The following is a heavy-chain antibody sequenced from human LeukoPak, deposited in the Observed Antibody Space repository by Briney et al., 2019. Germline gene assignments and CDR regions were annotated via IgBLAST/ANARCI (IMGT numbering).Heavy chain of an antibody. CDR2: IIPIFGTA. Sequence: ASVKDSCKASGGTFSSYAISWVRQAPGQGLEWMGGIIPIFGTANYAQKFQGRVTITADESTSTAYMELSSLRSEDTAVYYCARGPYYYGSGSYSSPYYYCYGMDVWGQGTTVTVSS. CDR3: ARGPYYYGSGSYSSPYYYCYGMDV. CDR1: GGTFSSYA. J-gene: IGHJ6*02. V-gene: IGHV1-69*13. D-gene: IGHD3-10*01.